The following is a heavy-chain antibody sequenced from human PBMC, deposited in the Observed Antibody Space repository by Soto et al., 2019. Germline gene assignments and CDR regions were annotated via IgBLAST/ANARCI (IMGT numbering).Heavy chain of an antibody. D-gene: IGHD2-15*01. Sequence: QVQLVESGGGVVQPGRSLRLSCAASGFTFSSYAMHWVRQAPGKGLEWVAVISYDGSNKYYADSVKGRFTISRDNSKNTLYLQMNSLRAEDTAVYYCARAEDCSGGICYSAPANYWGQGTLVTVSS. CDR2: ISYDGSNK. CDR3: ARAEDCSGGICYSAPANY. V-gene: IGHV3-30-3*01. J-gene: IGHJ4*02. CDR1: GFTFSSYA.